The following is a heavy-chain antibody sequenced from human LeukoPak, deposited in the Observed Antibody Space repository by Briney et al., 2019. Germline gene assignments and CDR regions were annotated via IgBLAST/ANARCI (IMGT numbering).Heavy chain of an antibody. CDR2: ISCNGGST. D-gene: IGHD6-19*01. CDR1: GFTFSSYA. V-gene: IGHV3-64*01. J-gene: IGHJ3*02. CDR3: ASFSIAVAGTRGAFDI. Sequence: GGSLRLSCAASGFTFSSYAMHWVRQAPGKGLQYVSAISCNGGSTYYANSVKGIFTISRDNSKNTLYIQMGSLRAEDMAVYYCASFSIAVAGTRGAFDIWGQGTMVTVSS.